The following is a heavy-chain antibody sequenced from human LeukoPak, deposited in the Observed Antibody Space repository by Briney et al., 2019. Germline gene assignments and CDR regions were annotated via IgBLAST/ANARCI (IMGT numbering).Heavy chain of an antibody. J-gene: IGHJ4*02. V-gene: IGHV3-74*01. CDR1: EFTFSSYW. CDR3: ARDGGAGYYSDLYYFDY. CDR2: INSDGSST. Sequence: GGSLRLSCAASEFTFSSYWMHWVRQASGKGLVWVSRINSDGSSTSYADSVKGRFTISRDNAKNTLYLQMNSLRAEDTAVYYCARDGGAGYYSDLYYFDYWGQGTLVTVSS. D-gene: IGHD3-9*01.